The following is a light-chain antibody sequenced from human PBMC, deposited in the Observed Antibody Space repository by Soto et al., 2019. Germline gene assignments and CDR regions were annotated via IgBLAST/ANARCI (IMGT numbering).Light chain of an antibody. CDR2: GAS. CDR1: QSVSSSY. CDR3: LPYANSPGT. Sequence: EIVLTQSPGTLSLSPGERATLSCRASQSVSSSYLAWYQQKPGQAPRLLIYGASSRATGITDRFSGSGSGTDFTLIIRRLETEDFAVYSCLPYANSPGTFGQGTKVEIK. V-gene: IGKV3-20*01. J-gene: IGKJ1*01.